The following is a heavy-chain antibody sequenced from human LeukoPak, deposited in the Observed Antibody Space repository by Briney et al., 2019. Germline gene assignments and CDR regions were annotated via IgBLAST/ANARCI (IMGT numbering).Heavy chain of an antibody. D-gene: IGHD6-13*01. CDR2: FDPEDGGT. CDR3: ATADRIAAAGLGYFDY. V-gene: IGHV1-24*01. Sequence: GASVKVSCKVSGYTLTELSMHWVRQAPGKGLEWMGGFDPEDGGTIYAQKFQGRVTMTEDTSTDTAYMELSSLRSEDTAVYYYATADRIAAAGLGYFDYWGQGTLVTVSS. CDR1: GYTLTELS. J-gene: IGHJ4*02.